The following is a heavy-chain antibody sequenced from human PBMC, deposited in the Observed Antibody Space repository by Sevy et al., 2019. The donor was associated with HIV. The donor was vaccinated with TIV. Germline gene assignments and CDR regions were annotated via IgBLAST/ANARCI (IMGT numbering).Heavy chain of an antibody. D-gene: IGHD3-10*01. CDR2: ISANNDNT. CDR1: GYTFSSYG. V-gene: IGHV1-18*01. J-gene: IGHJ6*02. Sequence: ASVKVSCKASGYTFSSYGITWVRQAPGQGLEWMGWISANNDNTIYAQKFQGRVIMTTDTSTSTAYMELRSLRSDDTAEYYCARDSMPMVQGVIITPYYYAMDVWGQGTTVTVSS. CDR3: ARDSMPMVQGVIITPYYYAMDV.